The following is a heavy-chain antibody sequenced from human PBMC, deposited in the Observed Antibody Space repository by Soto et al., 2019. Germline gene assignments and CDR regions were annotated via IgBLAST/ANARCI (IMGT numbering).Heavy chain of an antibody. D-gene: IGHD5-12*01. CDR2: ISGSGGST. Sequence: GGSLRLSCAASGFTFSSYAMSWVRQAPGKGLEWVSAISGSGGSTYYADSVKGRFTISRDNSKNTLYLQMNSLRAEDTAVYYCAKSEVDIVATTPYYFDYWGQGTLVTVSS. CDR3: AKSEVDIVATTPYYFDY. CDR1: GFTFSSYA. V-gene: IGHV3-23*01. J-gene: IGHJ4*02.